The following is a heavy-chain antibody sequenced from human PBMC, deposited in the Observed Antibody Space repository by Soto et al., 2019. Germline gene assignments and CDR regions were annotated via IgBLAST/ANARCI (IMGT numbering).Heavy chain of an antibody. V-gene: IGHV3-74*01. J-gene: IGHJ5*02. CDR2: INSDGSST. Sequence: PGGSLRLSCAASGFTFSSYWMHWVRQAPGKGLVWVSRINSDGSSTSYADSVKGRFTISRDNAKNTLYLQMNSLRAEDTAVYYCARGSAAAAPENWFDPWGQGTLVTVSS. D-gene: IGHD6-13*01. CDR3: ARGSAAAAPENWFDP. CDR1: GFTFSSYW.